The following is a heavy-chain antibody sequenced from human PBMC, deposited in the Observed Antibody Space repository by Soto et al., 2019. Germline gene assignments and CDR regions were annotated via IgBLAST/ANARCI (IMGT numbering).Heavy chain of an antibody. Sequence: ASVKVSCKASGGTFSSYTISWVRQAPGQGLEWMGRIIPILGIANYAQKFQGRVTITADKSTSTAYMELSSLRSEDTAVYYCARGWCSSTSCYSFRGDNWFDPWGQGTLVTVSS. CDR3: ARGWCSSTSCYSFRGDNWFDP. V-gene: IGHV1-69*02. J-gene: IGHJ5*02. CDR2: IIPILGIA. D-gene: IGHD2-2*01. CDR1: GGTFSSYT.